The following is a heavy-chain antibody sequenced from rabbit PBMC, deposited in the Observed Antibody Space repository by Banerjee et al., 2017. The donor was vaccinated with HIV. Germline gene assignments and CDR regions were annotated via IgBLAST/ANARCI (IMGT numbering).Heavy chain of an antibody. V-gene: IGHV1S7*01. Sequence: QAPGKGLEWIGYIDPVFGSTYYATWVNGRFTISSHNAQNTVDLQMNSLTAADTATYFCARSGYTYGYAGYAYATDMFNLRGQGTLVTVS. J-gene: IGHJ4*01. CDR3: ARSGYTYGYAGYAYATDMFNL. CDR2: IDPVFGST. D-gene: IGHD6-1*01.